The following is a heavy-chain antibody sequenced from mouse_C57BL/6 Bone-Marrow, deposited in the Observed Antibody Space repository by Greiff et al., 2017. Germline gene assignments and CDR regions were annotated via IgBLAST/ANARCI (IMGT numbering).Heavy chain of an antibody. CDR2: ISNGGGST. Sequence: EVKLMESGGGLVQPGGSLKLSCAASGFTFSDYYMYWVRQTPEKRLEWVAYISNGGGSTYYPDTVKGRFTISRDNAKNTLYLQMSRLKSEDTAMYYCARGYYGSLDDWGQGTTLTVSS. D-gene: IGHD1-1*01. J-gene: IGHJ2*01. CDR3: ARGYYGSLDD. V-gene: IGHV5-12*01. CDR1: GFTFSDYY.